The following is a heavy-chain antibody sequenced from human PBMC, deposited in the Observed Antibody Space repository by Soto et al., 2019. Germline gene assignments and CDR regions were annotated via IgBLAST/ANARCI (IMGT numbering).Heavy chain of an antibody. J-gene: IGHJ4*02. CDR2: IYWDDDK. Sequence: QITLKESGPTLVKPTQTLTLTCSFSGFSLTTSGVGVGWIRQPPGKALEWLALIYWDDDKRYSPSLKSRLTISKNTSNPQVVLTMPNLDPVDTATYDCAHSNVPYLFDSWGQGTLVMVSS. CDR1: GFSLTTSGVG. CDR3: AHSNVPYLFDS. V-gene: IGHV2-5*02. D-gene: IGHD3-10*02.